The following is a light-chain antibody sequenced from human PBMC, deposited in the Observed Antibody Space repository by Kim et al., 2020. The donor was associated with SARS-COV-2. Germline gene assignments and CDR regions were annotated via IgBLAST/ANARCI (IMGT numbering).Light chain of an antibody. Sequence: EIVLTQSPATLSLSPGERATLSCRASQGISGYLAWYQQKPGQAPRLVIHDASNRATGIPARFSGSGSGTDFTLTTSSLEPEDFAVYYCQQRSNWPLTFGGGTKVDIK. CDR2: DAS. CDR3: QQRSNWPLT. J-gene: IGKJ4*01. V-gene: IGKV3-11*01. CDR1: QGISGY.